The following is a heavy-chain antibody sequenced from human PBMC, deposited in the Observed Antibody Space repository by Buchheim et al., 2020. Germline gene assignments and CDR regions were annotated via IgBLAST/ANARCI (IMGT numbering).Heavy chain of an antibody. V-gene: IGHV3-74*01. J-gene: IGHJ5*02. CDR1: GFTFSSYW. D-gene: IGHD2-15*01. CDR2: INSDGSST. CDR3: ARDLQYCSGGSCYPKNWFDP. Sequence: EVQLVESGGGLVQPGGSLRLSCAASGFTFSSYWMHWVRQAPGKGLVWVSRINSDGSSTTYADSVRGRFTISRDNAQNTLYLQMNSLRAEDTAVYYCARDLQYCSGGSCYPKNWFDPWGQGTL.